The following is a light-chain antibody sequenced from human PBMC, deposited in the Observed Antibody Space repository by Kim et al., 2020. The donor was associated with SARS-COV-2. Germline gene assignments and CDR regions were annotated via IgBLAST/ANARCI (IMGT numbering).Light chain of an antibody. CDR3: QQYNNWPPLT. Sequence: EIVMTQSPATLSVSPGERATLSCRASQSVSSNLAWYQQKPGQAPRLVIYGASTRATDIPARFSGSGSGTEFTLTISSLQSEDFAVYYCQQYNNWPPLTFGGGTKVDIK. J-gene: IGKJ4*01. V-gene: IGKV3-15*01. CDR2: GAS. CDR1: QSVSSN.